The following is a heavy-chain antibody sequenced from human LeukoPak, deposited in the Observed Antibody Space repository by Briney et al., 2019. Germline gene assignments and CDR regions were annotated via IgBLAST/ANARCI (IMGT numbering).Heavy chain of an antibody. J-gene: IGHJ3*02. D-gene: IGHD3-22*01. CDR1: GGSISSGDYY. V-gene: IGHV4-39*07. Sequence: SETLSLTCTVSGGSISSGDYYWGWIRQPPGKGLEWIGSIYYSGSTYYNPSLKSRVTISVDTSKNQFSLKLSSVTAADTAVYYCARDRYYYDSSGYDGFYAFDIWGQGTMVTVSS. CDR3: ARDRYYYDSSGYDGFYAFDI. CDR2: IYYSGST.